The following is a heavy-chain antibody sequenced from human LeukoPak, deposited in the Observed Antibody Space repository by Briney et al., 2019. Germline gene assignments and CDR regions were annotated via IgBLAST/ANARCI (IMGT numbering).Heavy chain of an antibody. V-gene: IGHV1-69*01. Sequence: SVKVSCKASGGTFSSYAISWVRQAPGQGLEWMGGIIPIFGTANYAQKFQGRVTITADESTSTAYMELSSLRSEDTAVYYCARERIYCSSTSCYPYYFDYWGQGTLVTVSS. D-gene: IGHD2-2*01. J-gene: IGHJ4*02. CDR2: IIPIFGTA. CDR3: ARERIYCSSTSCYPYYFDY. CDR1: GGTFSSYA.